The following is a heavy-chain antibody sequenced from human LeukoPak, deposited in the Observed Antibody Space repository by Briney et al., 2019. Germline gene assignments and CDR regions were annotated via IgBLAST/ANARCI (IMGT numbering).Heavy chain of an antibody. Sequence: PGGSLRLSCAASGFSFSSYAMTWVRQAPGKGLEWVSALSASGGTTYYADSVKGRFTTSRDNSKNTLYLHMNSLRAEDTAVYYCAKLPREYCSSTSCHNWFDTWGQGTLVTVSS. CDR1: GFSFSSYA. CDR2: LSASGGTT. V-gene: IGHV3-23*01. CDR3: AKLPREYCSSTSCHNWFDT. D-gene: IGHD2-2*01. J-gene: IGHJ5*02.